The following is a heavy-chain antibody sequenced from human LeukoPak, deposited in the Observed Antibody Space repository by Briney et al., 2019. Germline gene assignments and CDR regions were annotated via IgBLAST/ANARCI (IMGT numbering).Heavy chain of an antibody. Sequence: GGSLRLSCAASGFTFSTYDMNWVRQAPGKGLEWVSSLNSDSRYKFYADSVKGRFTISRDNAKNSLYLQMNSLRAEDSAVYYCVRDLGEADIFDYWGQGTLVTVSS. J-gene: IGHJ4*02. CDR1: GFTFSTYD. D-gene: IGHD3-16*01. V-gene: IGHV3-21*06. CDR2: LNSDSRYK. CDR3: VRDLGEADIFDY.